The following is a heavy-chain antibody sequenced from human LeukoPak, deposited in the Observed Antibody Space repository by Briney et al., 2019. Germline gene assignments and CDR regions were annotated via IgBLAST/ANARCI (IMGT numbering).Heavy chain of an antibody. J-gene: IGHJ4*02. CDR2: IYYNGST. Sequence: PSETLSLTCTVSGGSISSYYWSWIRQPPGKGLEGIGYIYYNGSTNYSPSLKSRVTISVDTSKNQFSLKLSSVTAADTAVYYCARCRDDILTGYYSPIGSCGHWGQGTLVTVSS. D-gene: IGHD3-9*01. CDR1: GGSISSYY. V-gene: IGHV4-59*08. CDR3: ARCRDDILTGYYSPIGSCGH.